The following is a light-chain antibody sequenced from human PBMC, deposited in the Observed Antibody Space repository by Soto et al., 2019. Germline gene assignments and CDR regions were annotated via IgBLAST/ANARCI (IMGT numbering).Light chain of an antibody. Sequence: QSVLTQPASVYGSPGQSITISCSGTRSDVGVNKYVSWFQQHPGKAPKLMIYEVNNRPSGVSNRISGSKSGNTASLTISGLQAEDEADYYCSSYTSSGTWVFGGGTKVTVL. CDR3: SSYTSSGTWV. V-gene: IGLV2-14*01. CDR2: EVN. CDR1: RSDVGVNKY. J-gene: IGLJ3*02.